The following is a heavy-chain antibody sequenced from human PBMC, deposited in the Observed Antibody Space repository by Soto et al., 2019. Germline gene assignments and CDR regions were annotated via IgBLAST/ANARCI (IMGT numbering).Heavy chain of an antibody. D-gene: IGHD1-7*01. V-gene: IGHV3-33*03. CDR1: GFTISTHG. Sequence: QAHLVESGGGVVQPGTSLRLSCAASGFTISTHGMHWVRQAPGKGLEWLANIWYYGSNKFYAESVKGRFSISKDNSKHTLYLHMSSLISDDTAVYYCAAATTWNFHFPYWGQGTQVTVSS. CDR2: IWYYGSNK. J-gene: IGHJ4*02. CDR3: AAATTWNFHFPY.